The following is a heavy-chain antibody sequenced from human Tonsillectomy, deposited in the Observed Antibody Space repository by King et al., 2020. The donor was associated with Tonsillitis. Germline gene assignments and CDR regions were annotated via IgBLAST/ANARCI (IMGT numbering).Heavy chain of an antibody. CDR3: TRAETGVFDY. J-gene: IGHJ4*02. CDR2: IRSKANSYAT. D-gene: IGHD7-27*01. V-gene: IGHV3-73*01. CDR1: GFTFSGSA. Sequence: VQLVESGGGLVQPGGSLKLSCAASGFTFSGSAMHWVRQASGKGLEWVGRIRSKANSYATAYAASVKGRFTISRDDTKNTADLQMNSLNTEDTAVYYCTRAETGVFDYWGQGTLVTVSS.